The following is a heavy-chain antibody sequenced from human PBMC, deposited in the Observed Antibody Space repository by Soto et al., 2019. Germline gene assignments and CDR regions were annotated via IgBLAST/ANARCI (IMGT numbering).Heavy chain of an antibody. J-gene: IGHJ4*02. CDR3: ARQRGDYYDSSGLFDY. CDR2: IYYSGST. D-gene: IGHD3-22*01. Sequence: SETLSLTCTVSGGSISSSSYYWGWIRQPPGKGLEWIGSIYYSGSTYYNPSLKSRVTISVDTSKNQFSLKLSSVTAADTAVHYCARQRGDYYDSSGLFDYWGQGTLVTVSS. V-gene: IGHV4-39*01. CDR1: GGSISSSSYY.